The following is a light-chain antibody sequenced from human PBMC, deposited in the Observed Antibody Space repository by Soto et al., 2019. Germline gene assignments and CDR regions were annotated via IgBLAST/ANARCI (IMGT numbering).Light chain of an antibody. Sequence: QSVLTHPASVSGSPGHSITISCTGTSSDVGSYNLVSWYQHHPGKAPKLMIYEVSERPSGVSNRFSGSKSGNTASLTISGLQAEDEADYYCCSYAGRTTPYVFGTGTKVTVL. CDR3: CSYAGRTTPYV. J-gene: IGLJ1*01. V-gene: IGLV2-23*02. CDR2: EVS. CDR1: SSDVGSYNL.